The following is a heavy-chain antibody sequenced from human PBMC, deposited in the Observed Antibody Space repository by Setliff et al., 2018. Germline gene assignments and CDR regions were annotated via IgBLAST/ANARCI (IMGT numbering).Heavy chain of an antibody. CDR3: ARQIGSSLSHFYYYMDV. CDR1: GYNFASYW. Sequence: GESLKISCKGSGYNFASYWIAWVRQMPGKGLEWMGIIYPHDSDTRYSPSFQGQVTISADKSISTAYLQWSSLKASDTAMYYCARQIGSSLSHFYYYMDVWGKGTTVTVSS. D-gene: IGHD6-19*01. CDR2: IYPHDSDT. J-gene: IGHJ6*03. V-gene: IGHV5-51*01.